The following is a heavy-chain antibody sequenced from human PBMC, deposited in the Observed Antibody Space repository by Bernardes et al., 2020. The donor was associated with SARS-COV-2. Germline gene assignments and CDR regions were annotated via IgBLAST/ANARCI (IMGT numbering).Heavy chain of an antibody. Sequence: SETLSLTCTVSGGSISSSSYYWGWIRQPPGKGLEWIGSIYYSGSTYYNPSLKSRVTISVDTSKNQFSLKLSSVTAADTAVYYCARHAGRITMIVVVITHFDYWGQGTLVTVSS. J-gene: IGHJ4*02. CDR3: ARHAGRITMIVVVITHFDY. D-gene: IGHD3-22*01. V-gene: IGHV4-39*01. CDR2: IYYSGST. CDR1: GGSISSSSYY.